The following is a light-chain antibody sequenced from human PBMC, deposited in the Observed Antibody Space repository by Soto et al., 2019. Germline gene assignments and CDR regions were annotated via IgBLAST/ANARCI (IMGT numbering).Light chain of an antibody. V-gene: IGKV3-11*01. J-gene: IGKJ1*01. CDR3: PPRSDWPRT. Sequence: EIVLTQSPAPLSLSPGERATLSCRASESVTRFLAWYQQKPGQAPRLLIYDASNRATGISARFSGSGAGTDFTLTISSLAPEDFAVYDCPPRSDWPRTFGQGTKVESK. CDR1: ESVTRF. CDR2: DAS.